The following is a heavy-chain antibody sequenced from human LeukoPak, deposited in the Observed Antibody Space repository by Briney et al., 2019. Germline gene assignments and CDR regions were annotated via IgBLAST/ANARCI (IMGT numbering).Heavy chain of an antibody. V-gene: IGHV3-23*01. CDR2: ISGSGGST. CDR1: GFTFSSHA. J-gene: IGHJ4*02. CDR3: AKDLSSVVVVAATPFGY. Sequence: PGGSLRLSCAASGFTFSSHAMSWVRQAPGKGLEGVSAISGSGGSTYYADSVKGRFTTSRDNSKNTLYLQMNSLRAEDTAVYYCAKDLSSVVVVAATPFGYWGQGTLVTVSS. D-gene: IGHD2-15*01.